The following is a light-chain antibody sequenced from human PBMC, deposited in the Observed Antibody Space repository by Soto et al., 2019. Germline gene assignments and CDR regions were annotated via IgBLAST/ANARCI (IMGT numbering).Light chain of an antibody. J-gene: IGKJ1*01. Sequence: EVVMTQSPATLSLSPGERATLSCRASQSTSSNLAWYQHKPGQGPRLLIHDASTRATGVPARFSGSVSGTKFTLTISILQSEDFAVYYCQQYNDWPETFGQGTKV. CDR3: QQYNDWPET. CDR1: QSTSSN. CDR2: DAS. V-gene: IGKV3-15*01.